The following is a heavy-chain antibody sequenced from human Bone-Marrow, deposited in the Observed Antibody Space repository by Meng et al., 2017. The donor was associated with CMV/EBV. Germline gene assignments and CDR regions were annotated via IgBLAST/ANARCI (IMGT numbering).Heavy chain of an antibody. V-gene: IGHV3-23*03. CDR2: IQSGSWRT. CDR1: GFTFSSYT. Sequence: GESLKISCAASGFTFSSYTMNWVRQAPGKGLEWVSVIQSGSWRTYYADSVKGRSTISRDNSQNTLYLQMNSLRAEDTAIYYCAKDYIVRGGLFDYWGQGTLVTVSS. CDR3: AKDYIVRGGLFDY. J-gene: IGHJ4*02. D-gene: IGHD2-8*01.